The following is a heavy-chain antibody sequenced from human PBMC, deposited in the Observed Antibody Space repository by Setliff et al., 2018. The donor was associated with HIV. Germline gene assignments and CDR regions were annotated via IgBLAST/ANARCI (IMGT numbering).Heavy chain of an antibody. D-gene: IGHD2-21*01. CDR3: ATTGQGRAYFDF. Sequence: PSETLSLTCTVSGEPLNGFYWTWIRQPPGKGLEWIGDVNPTGRPNYSPSLKSRVTMSLDTSKNQFSLNLKSVTAADTALYYCATTGQGRAYFDFWGQGSLVTVSS. J-gene: IGHJ4*02. V-gene: IGHV4-34*01. CDR1: GEPLNGFY. CDR2: VNPTGRP.